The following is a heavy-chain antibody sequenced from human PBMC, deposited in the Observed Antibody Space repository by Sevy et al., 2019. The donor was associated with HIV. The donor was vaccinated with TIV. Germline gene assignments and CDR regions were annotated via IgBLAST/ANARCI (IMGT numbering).Heavy chain of an antibody. CDR2: IKQDGSEK. J-gene: IGHJ4*02. V-gene: IGHV3-7*03. CDR1: GFTFSSYW. Sequence: GGSLRLSCAASGFTFSSYWMSWVRQAPGKGLEWVANIKQDGSEKYYVDSVKGRFTISRDNAKNSLYLQMNSLRAEDTAVYYCARAGRIAVAGIDYWGQGPLVTVSS. CDR3: ARAGRIAVAGIDY. D-gene: IGHD6-19*01.